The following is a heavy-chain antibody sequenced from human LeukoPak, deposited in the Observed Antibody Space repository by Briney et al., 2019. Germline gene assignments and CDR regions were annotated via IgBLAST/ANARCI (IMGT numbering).Heavy chain of an antibody. J-gene: IGHJ6*03. CDR2: ISAYNGNT. CDR1: GYTFTSYG. Sequence: ASVKVSCKASGYTFTSYGISWVRQAPGQGLEWMGWISAYNGNTNYAQKLQGRVTMTTDTPTSTAYMELRSLRSDDTAVYYCARTPYSGSYFTSYYYYYYMDVWGKGTTVTVSS. D-gene: IGHD1-26*01. V-gene: IGHV1-18*01. CDR3: ARTPYSGSYFTSYYYYYYMDV.